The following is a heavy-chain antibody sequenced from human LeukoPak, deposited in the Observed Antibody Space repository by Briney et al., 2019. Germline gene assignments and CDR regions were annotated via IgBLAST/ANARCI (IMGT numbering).Heavy chain of an antibody. V-gene: IGHV4-59*01. CDR1: GDSISSYY. CDR2: IYYSGST. CDR3: ARDRRRDLLHAFDI. Sequence: SETLSLTCTVSGDSISSYYWSWIRQPPGKGLEWIGYIYYSGSTNYNPSLKSRVTISIDTSKNQFSLNLSSVTAADTAVYYCARDRRRDLLHAFDIWGQGTMVTVSS. J-gene: IGHJ3*02. D-gene: IGHD1-26*01.